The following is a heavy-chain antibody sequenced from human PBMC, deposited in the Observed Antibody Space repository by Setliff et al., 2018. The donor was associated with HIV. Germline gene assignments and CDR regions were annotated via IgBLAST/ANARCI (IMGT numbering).Heavy chain of an antibody. J-gene: IGHJ6*02. Sequence: GGSLRLSCVASGFTFNSYWMYWVRQAPGKGLVCVSRVNNDGTDTIYADSVKGRFTISRDNAKSTVYLQMNSLRGEDTAVYYCARKLRPGHGMDVWGQGTTVTVSS. CDR3: ARKLRPGHGMDV. V-gene: IGHV3-74*01. CDR2: VNNDGTDT. D-gene: IGHD3-10*01. CDR1: GFTFNSYW.